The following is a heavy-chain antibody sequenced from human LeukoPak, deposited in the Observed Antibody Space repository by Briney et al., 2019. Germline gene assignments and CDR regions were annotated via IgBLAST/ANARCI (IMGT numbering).Heavy chain of an antibody. CDR1: GFTFSNYI. J-gene: IGHJ4*02. Sequence: GGSLRLSCAASGFTFSNYIMNWVRQAPGKGLELVSYISSSNSTIYYADSVKGRFTISRDNAKNSLYLQMNSLRAEDTAVYYCARDGVGYCSGGSCYSDYWGQGTLVTVSS. CDR3: ARDGVGYCSGGSCYSDY. V-gene: IGHV3-48*01. CDR2: ISSSNSTI. D-gene: IGHD2-15*01.